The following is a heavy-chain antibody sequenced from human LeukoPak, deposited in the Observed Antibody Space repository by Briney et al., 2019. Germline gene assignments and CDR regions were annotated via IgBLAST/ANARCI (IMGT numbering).Heavy chain of an antibody. CDR2: ISGSDDKT. CDR1: GFTFSSYA. V-gene: IGHV3-23*01. J-gene: IGHJ4*02. Sequence: PGGSLRLSCAASGFTFSSYAMSWVRQAPGKGLEWVSSISGSDDKTYYADSVKDRFTISRDNSKNTLSLQMNSLRVEDTAVYYCAKGRGTTVTSAANYWGQGTLVTVSS. D-gene: IGHD4-17*01. CDR3: AKGRGTTVTSAANY.